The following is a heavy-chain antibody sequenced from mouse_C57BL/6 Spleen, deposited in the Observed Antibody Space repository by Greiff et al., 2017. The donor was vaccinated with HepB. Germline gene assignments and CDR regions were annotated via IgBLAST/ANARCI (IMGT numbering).Heavy chain of an antibody. D-gene: IGHD2-4*01. Sequence: QVQLQQPGAELVRPGSSVKLSCKASGYTFTSYWMHWVKQRPIQGLEWIGNIDPSDSETHYNQKFKDKATLTVDKSSSTAYMQLSSLTSEDSAVYYCARKGGFYYDYDRGYAMDYWAQGTSVTVSS. V-gene: IGHV1-52*01. J-gene: IGHJ4*01. CDR2: IDPSDSET. CDR1: GYTFTSYW. CDR3: ARKGGFYYDYDRGYAMDY.